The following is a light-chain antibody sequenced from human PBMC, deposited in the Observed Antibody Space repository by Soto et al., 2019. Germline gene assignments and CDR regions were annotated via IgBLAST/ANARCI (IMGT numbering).Light chain of an antibody. Sequence: DIQMNQSPSTLSASIGDRVTITCRASQSITAWVAWYQQRPGKAPKLLVHRTSILESGVPSRFSGSGSGTEFTLTISSLQSEDFAIYYCQQYHTRPWTFGQGTKVDIK. CDR3: QQYHTRPWT. CDR1: QSITAW. V-gene: IGKV1-5*03. CDR2: RTS. J-gene: IGKJ1*01.